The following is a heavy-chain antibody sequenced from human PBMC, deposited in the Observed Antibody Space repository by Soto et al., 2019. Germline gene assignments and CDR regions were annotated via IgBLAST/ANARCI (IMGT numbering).Heavy chain of an antibody. Sequence: QVQLVESGGGVVQPGRSLRLSCAASGFTFSSYGMHWVRQAPGKGLEWVAVIWYDGSNKYYADSVKGRFTISRDNSKNPLYLQMNSLRAEDTAVYYCAREGGGGYVMYWGQGTLVTVSS. D-gene: IGHD5-12*01. CDR3: AREGGGGYVMY. CDR1: GFTFSSYG. CDR2: IWYDGSNK. V-gene: IGHV3-33*01. J-gene: IGHJ4*02.